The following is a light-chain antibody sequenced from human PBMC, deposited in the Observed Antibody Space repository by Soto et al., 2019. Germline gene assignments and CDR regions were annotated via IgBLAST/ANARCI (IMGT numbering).Light chain of an antibody. J-gene: IGKJ1*01. Sequence: DIQMTQSPSTLSASVADRVTITCRASKNINTLVAWYQQKPGKAPKLLIYDASSLESGVPSRVSGSGSGTEFTLTMSSLQPDDFATYYCQQYNTCWTFGPGTKVDIK. CDR2: DAS. CDR1: KNINTL. CDR3: QQYNTCWT. V-gene: IGKV1-5*01.